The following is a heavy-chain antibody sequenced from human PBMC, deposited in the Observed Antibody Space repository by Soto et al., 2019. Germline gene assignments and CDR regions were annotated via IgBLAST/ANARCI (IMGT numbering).Heavy chain of an antibody. D-gene: IGHD3-16*01. J-gene: IGHJ4*02. CDR3: ANRGL. V-gene: IGHV3-23*01. CDR1: GFTFSNDA. Sequence: EVQLLESGAGFVQPGGSLRLSCAASGFTFSNDAMSWLRQAPGKGLERVSAISGSGGSTYYADSAKGRFTISRDNSKNSLYLEMNSLRGQKTDVYYGANRGLWGQGTLVTVSS. CDR2: ISGSGGST.